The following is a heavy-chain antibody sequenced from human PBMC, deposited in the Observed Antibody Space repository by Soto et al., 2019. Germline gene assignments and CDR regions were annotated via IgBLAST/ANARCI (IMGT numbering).Heavy chain of an antibody. CDR3: AAYIASRHAAFDI. D-gene: IGHD2-2*02. J-gene: IGHJ3*02. CDR1: GFKFSTYW. Sequence: EVQVVESGGGLVQPGGSLRLSCAASGFKFSTYWMSWVRQAPGKGLEWLANIKQDANEMYYVDSVKGRFTISGDSAKNSLFLIMDRLRVEDMDVYACAAYIASRHAAFDIWGQGTMVIVSS. V-gene: IGHV3-7*01. CDR2: IKQDANEM.